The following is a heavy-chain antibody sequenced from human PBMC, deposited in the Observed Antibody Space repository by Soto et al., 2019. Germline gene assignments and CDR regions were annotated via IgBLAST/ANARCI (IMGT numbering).Heavy chain of an antibody. J-gene: IGHJ4*02. CDR1: GGSISSYY. V-gene: IGHV4-59*01. CDR3: ARTFSRTYGDYVSIRFDD. D-gene: IGHD4-17*01. Sequence: ETLSLTCTVSGGSISSYYWSWIRQPPGKGLEWIGYIYYSGSTNYNPSLKSRVTISVDTSKNQFSLKLSSVTAADTAVYYCARTFSRTYGDYVSIRFDDWGQGTLVTVSS. CDR2: IYYSGST.